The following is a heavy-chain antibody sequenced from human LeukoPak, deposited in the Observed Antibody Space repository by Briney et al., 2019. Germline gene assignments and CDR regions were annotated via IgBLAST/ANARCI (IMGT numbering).Heavy chain of an antibody. CDR3: ARDRAVTTNFDY. CDR1: GGSINSYY. CDR2: IHYSGST. V-gene: IGHV4-59*01. Sequence: PSETLSLTCTVSGGSINSYYWSWIRQPPGKGLEWIGYIHYSGSTNYNPSLKSRVTISVDTSKNQFSLKLSSVTAADTAVYYCARDRAVTTNFDYWSQGTLVTVSS. D-gene: IGHD4-17*01. J-gene: IGHJ4*02.